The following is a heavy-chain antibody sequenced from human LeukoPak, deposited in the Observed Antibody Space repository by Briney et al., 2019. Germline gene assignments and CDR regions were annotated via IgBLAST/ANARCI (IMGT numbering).Heavy chain of an antibody. J-gene: IGHJ4*02. CDR2: IRYDGTTQ. D-gene: IGHD7-27*01. CDR1: GFTFSSYG. Sequence: GGSLRLSCSPSGFTFSSYGMHWVRQAPGKGREEVSFIRYDGTTQYYADSVKGRFTISRDNSKNTLYLQVNRLRAEDTAVYYRAKGGGKFVDWGFLDYWGQGTLVTVSS. CDR3: AKGGGKFVDWGFLDY. V-gene: IGHV3-30*02.